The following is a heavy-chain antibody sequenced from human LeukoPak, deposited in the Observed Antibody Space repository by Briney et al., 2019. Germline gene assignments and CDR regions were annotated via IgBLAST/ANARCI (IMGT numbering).Heavy chain of an antibody. CDR3: ARDPPGYNSSGLGGAFDI. Sequence: GRSLRLSCAASGFTFSSYGMHWVRQAPGKGLEWVAVISYDGSNKYYADSVKGRFTISRDNSKNTLYLQMNSLRAEDTAVYYCARDPPGYNSSGLGGAFDIWGQGTMVTVSS. J-gene: IGHJ3*02. D-gene: IGHD3-22*01. V-gene: IGHV3-30*03. CDR2: ISYDGSNK. CDR1: GFTFSSYG.